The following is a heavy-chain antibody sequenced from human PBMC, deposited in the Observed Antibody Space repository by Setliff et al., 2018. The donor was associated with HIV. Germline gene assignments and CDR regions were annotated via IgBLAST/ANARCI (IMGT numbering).Heavy chain of an antibody. CDR2: INQDGSAS. Sequence: PGGSLRLSCAASGFIFSQRYMAWVRQAPGRGLEWVANINQDGSASYFVKSVKGRFTLSRDTSKNTLSLQMNSLRPEDTAVFYCARVRLYSSALDYWGQGTLVTVSS. CDR1: GFIFSQRY. J-gene: IGHJ4*02. CDR3: ARVRLYSSALDY. V-gene: IGHV3-7*01. D-gene: IGHD3-22*01.